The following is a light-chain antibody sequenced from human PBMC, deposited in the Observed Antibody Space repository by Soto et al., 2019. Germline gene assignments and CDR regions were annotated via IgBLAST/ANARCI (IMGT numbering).Light chain of an antibody. CDR1: QDISKY. J-gene: IGKJ2*01. CDR2: DAF. V-gene: IGKV3-11*01. Sequence: EIVLTQSPATLSLSPGKRATLSCRASQDISKYLAWYQQKPGQAPRLLIYDAFNRATGIPARFSGSGSGTDFTLTISSLEPEDFAVYYCQQRTNWPPYTFGQGTKLEIK. CDR3: QQRTNWPPYT.